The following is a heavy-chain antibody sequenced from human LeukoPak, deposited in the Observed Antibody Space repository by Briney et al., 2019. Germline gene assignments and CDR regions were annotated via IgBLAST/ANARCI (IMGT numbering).Heavy chain of an antibody. CDR2: INPNSGGT. J-gene: IGHJ4*02. CDR1: GYTFTGYY. V-gene: IGHV1-2*02. CDR3: ARTSYYDSSGLGNY. Sequence: GASVKVSCKASGYTFTGYYMHWVRQAPGQGLEWMGWINPNSGGTNYAQKFQGRVTMTRDTSISTAYMELSRLRSDDMAVYYCARTSYYDSSGLGNYWGQGTLVTVSS. D-gene: IGHD3-22*01.